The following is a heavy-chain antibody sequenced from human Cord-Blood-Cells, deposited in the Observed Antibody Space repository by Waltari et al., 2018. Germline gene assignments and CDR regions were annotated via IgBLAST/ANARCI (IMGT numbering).Heavy chain of an antibody. D-gene: IGHD2-2*01. CDR1: GYTFTGYY. CDR2: INPNSGGT. CDR3: ARDLRRYQLLGSYNY. J-gene: IGHJ4*02. Sequence: QVQLVQSGAEVKKPGASVKVSCKASGYTFTGYYMHWVRQAPGQGLEWMGGINPNSGGTNYAQKFQGRVTMTRDTSISTAYMELSRLRSDDTAVYYCARDLRRYQLLGSYNYWGQGTLVTVSS. V-gene: IGHV1-2*02.